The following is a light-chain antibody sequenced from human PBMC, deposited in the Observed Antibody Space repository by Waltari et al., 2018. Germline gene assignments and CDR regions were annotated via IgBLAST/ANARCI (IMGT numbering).Light chain of an antibody. CDR3: CSYAGSITVEV. CDR1: SSDVGSYNL. V-gene: IGLV2-23*02. J-gene: IGLJ1*01. Sequence: HSALTQPASVSGSPGQSITISCTGTSSDVGSYNLVSWYQQYPGKAPKLMIYAVSKRPSRVSDRFSGSKSGNTASLTISGLQAEDEADYYCCSYAGSITVEVFGTGTKVTVL. CDR2: AVS.